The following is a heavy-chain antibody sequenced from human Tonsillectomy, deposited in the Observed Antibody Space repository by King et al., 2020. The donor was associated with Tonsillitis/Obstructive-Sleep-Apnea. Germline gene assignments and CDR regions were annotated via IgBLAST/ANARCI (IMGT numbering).Heavy chain of an antibody. V-gene: IGHV3-21*01. J-gene: IGHJ6*03. D-gene: IGHD3-3*01. CDR2: ITSSSYYI. CDR3: AIARLGDFWSGSPNFHHYYMDV. CDR1: GFTFSGYS. Sequence: VQLVESGGGLVKPGGSLRLSCAASGFTFSGYSMNWVRQAPGKGLEWVSSITSSSYYIYYADSLKGRFTISRDNAKNSLYLQMNSLRPEDTAVYYCAIARLGDFWSGSPNFHHYYMDVWGKGTTVTVSS.